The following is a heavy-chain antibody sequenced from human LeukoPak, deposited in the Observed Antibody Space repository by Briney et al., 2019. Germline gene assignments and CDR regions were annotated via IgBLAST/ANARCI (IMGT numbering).Heavy chain of an antibody. CDR1: GYTFTGYF. V-gene: IGHV1-2*02. CDR3: ARGPGDCSGAYCWTADY. D-gene: IGHD2-15*01. J-gene: IGHJ4*02. Sequence: ASVKVSCKASGYTFTGYFMHWVRQAPGQGLEWMGWINPNNGDRNYAQKFQGRVTMTRDTSISTAYMELSRLRSDDTAVYYCARGPGDCSGAYCWTADYWGQGTLVTVSS. CDR2: INPNNGDR.